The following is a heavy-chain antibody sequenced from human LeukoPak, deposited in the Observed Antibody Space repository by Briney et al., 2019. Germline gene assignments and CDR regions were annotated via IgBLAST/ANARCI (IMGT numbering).Heavy chain of an antibody. CDR1: GGSISSSSYY. J-gene: IGHJ4*02. CDR2: IYYSGST. Sequence: SETLSLTCTVSGGSISSSSYYWGWIRQPPGKGLEWIGSIYYSGSTYYNPSLKSRVTISVDTSKNQFSLKLSSVTAADTAVYYCARVPNSGRETDYWGQGTLVTVSS. V-gene: IGHV4-39*07. CDR3: ARVPNSGRETDY. D-gene: IGHD6-19*01.